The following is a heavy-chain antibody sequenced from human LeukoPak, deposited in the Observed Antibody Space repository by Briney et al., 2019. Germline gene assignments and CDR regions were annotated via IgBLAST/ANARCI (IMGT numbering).Heavy chain of an antibody. CDR2: MNLNSGST. V-gene: IGHV1-8*03. CDR1: VSTAFIYG. Sequence: ASVKVSCKSTVSTAFIYGFYWVWLPTGQGLEWMGRMNLNSGSTGYAQKFQGRVTITADKSTSTDYMELSSLRSEDTAVYYCARGFREAAGGPSYDYWGQGTLVTVSS. D-gene: IGHD6-13*01. CDR3: ARGFREAAGGPSYDY. J-gene: IGHJ4*02.